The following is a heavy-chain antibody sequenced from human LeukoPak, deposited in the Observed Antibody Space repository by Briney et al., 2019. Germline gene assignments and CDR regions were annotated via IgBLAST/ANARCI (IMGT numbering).Heavy chain of an antibody. D-gene: IGHD6-13*01. CDR2: ISAYDGNT. Sequence: ASVKVSCKASGYTFNNYGISWVRQAPGQGLEWMGWISAYDGNTNYLQKFQGRVTMTTDTATSTAYMELRSLRSDDTAVYYCARDKVIASAGTPNWFDPWGQGTLVTVSS. V-gene: IGHV1-18*01. J-gene: IGHJ5*02. CDR3: ARDKVIASAGTPNWFDP. CDR1: GYTFNNYG.